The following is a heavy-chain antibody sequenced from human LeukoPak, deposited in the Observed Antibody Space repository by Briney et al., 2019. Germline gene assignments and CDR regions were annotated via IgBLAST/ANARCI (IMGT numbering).Heavy chain of an antibody. CDR3: ARDGIAVAGN. D-gene: IGHD6-19*01. J-gene: IGHJ4*02. CDR1: GFTFSNYW. Sequence: GGSLRLSCVVSGFTFSNYWMTWIRQAPGKGLEWVSVIYSGGSTYYADSVKGRFTISRDNSKNTLYLQMNSLRAEDTAVYYCARDGIAVAGNWGQGTLVTVSS. CDR2: IYSGGST. V-gene: IGHV3-53*01.